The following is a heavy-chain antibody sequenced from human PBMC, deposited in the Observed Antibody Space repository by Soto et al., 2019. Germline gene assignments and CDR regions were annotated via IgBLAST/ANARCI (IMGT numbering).Heavy chain of an antibody. J-gene: IGHJ6*02. CDR1: GGSLSGYY. CDR2: INYRGSS. CDR3: ARSDNRNSLYGVDV. V-gene: IGHV4-34*01. D-gene: IGHD1-7*01. Sequence: SETLSLTCAVNGGSLSGYYWSWIRQSPGKGLEWIGEINYRGSSDYNPSLKSRVTLSIAASMNHVTLELTSVTAADTAVYYCARSDNRNSLYGVDVWGQGTAVTVSS.